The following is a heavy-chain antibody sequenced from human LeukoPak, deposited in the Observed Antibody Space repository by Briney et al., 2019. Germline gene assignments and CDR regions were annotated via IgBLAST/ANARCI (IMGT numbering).Heavy chain of an antibody. V-gene: IGHV1-46*01. CDR1: GYTFTSYY. Sequence: GASVKVSCKASGYTFTSYYMHWVRQAPGQGLEWMGIINTSGGSTSYAQKFQGRVTMTRDMSTITVYMELSSLRSEDTAVYYCARDLEGATPHLFDYWGQGTLVTVSS. CDR2: INTSGGST. J-gene: IGHJ4*02. D-gene: IGHD1-26*01. CDR3: ARDLEGATPHLFDY.